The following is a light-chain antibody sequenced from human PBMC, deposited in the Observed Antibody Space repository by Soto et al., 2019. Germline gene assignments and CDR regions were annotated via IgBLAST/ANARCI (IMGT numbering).Light chain of an antibody. CDR2: WAS. J-gene: IGKJ4*01. Sequence: DIVMTQSPDSLAVSLGERATLDCKSSQTVLNSSNNKTYLAWYRQRPGQPPTLLINWASTRQSGVPARFRGSGSGTEFTLTISSLEPEDFAVYYCQQRSNWTLTFGGGTKVEIK. CDR1: QTVLNSSNNKTY. CDR3: QQRSNWTLT. V-gene: IGKV4-1*01.